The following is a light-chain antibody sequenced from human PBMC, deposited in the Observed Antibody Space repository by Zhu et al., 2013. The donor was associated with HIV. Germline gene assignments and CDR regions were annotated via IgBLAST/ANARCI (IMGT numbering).Light chain of an antibody. J-gene: IGKJ4*01. CDR2: GAS. Sequence: EIVMTQSPATLPVSPGERATLSCRASQSISNNLAWYRQRPGQAPRLLIYGASTRATGVPARFSGHGSGTEFTLTISSLQSEDFAVYSCQHYNDLPLSFGGGTKVEIK. CDR3: QHYNDLPLS. CDR1: QSISNN. V-gene: IGKV3-15*01.